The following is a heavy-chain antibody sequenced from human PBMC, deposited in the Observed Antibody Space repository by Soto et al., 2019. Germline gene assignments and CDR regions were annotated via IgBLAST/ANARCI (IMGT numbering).Heavy chain of an antibody. D-gene: IGHD3-10*01. CDR1: GYTFINHG. CDR3: ARGMLRFGELYDAFDI. J-gene: IGHJ3*02. CDR2: ISVYNGNT. V-gene: IGHV1-18*04. Sequence: QVQLVQSGVEVKKPGASVKVSCKASGYTFINHGITWVRQAPGQGLEWMGWISVYNGNTNYEQKFQGRVTMTRDTSTSTAHMELTGLRSDDTAVYYCARGMLRFGELYDAFDIWGQGTMVIVSS.